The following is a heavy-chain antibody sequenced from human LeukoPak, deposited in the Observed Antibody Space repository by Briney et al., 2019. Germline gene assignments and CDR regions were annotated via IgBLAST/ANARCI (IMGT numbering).Heavy chain of an antibody. Sequence: SVKVSCKASGGTFSSYAISWVRQAPGQGLEWMGGIIPIFGTANYAQKFQGRVTITADESTSTAYMELSSLRSEDTAVYYCARGGGYARSQYNWFDPWGQGTLVTVSS. J-gene: IGHJ5*02. V-gene: IGHV1-69*13. D-gene: IGHD5-12*01. CDR1: GGTFSSYA. CDR2: IIPIFGTA. CDR3: ARGGGYARSQYNWFDP.